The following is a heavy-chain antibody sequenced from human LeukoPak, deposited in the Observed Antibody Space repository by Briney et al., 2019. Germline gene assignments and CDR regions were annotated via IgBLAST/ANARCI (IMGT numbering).Heavy chain of an antibody. CDR2: IYYSGST. Sequence: KTSETLSLTCTVSGGSISSSSYYWGWIRQPPGKGLEWIGSIYYSGSTYYNPSLKSRVTISVDTSKNQFSLKLSSVTAADTAVYYCARGQTLQTMVLDAFDIWGQGTMVTVSS. D-gene: IGHD3-10*01. V-gene: IGHV4-39*07. CDR1: GGSISSSSYY. J-gene: IGHJ3*02. CDR3: ARGQTLQTMVLDAFDI.